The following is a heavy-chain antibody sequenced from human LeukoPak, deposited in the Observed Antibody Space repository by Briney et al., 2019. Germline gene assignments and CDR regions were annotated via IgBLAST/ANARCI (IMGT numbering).Heavy chain of an antibody. V-gene: IGHV4-31*03. J-gene: IGHJ5*02. CDR2: TYYSGST. Sequence: PSQTLSLTCTVSGGSISSGGYYWSWIRHHPGKGLEWTGNTYYSGSTYYNPSLKSRVTISEDTSKNQFSLKLSSVTAADTAVYYCARATGYCSSTSCYEDWFDPWGQGTLVTVSS. CDR3: ARATGYCSSTSCYEDWFDP. CDR1: GGSISSGGYY. D-gene: IGHD2-2*03.